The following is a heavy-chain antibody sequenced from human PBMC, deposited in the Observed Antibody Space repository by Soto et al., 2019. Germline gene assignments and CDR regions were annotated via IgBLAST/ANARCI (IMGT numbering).Heavy chain of an antibody. J-gene: IGHJ4*02. CDR1: GYSFTSTY. Sequence: QVQLVQSGAEVKKPGASVRISCRASGYSFTSTYVHWVRQAPGQGREWMGIINPAGGTTYYAQKSXXRLTITSDTSTDTGFMDLNDLTSEDTAVYFCALKVVTHYDNWGQGTLLTVSS. V-gene: IGHV1-46*01. CDR3: ALKVVTHYDN. CDR2: INPAGGTT. D-gene: IGHD2-21*02.